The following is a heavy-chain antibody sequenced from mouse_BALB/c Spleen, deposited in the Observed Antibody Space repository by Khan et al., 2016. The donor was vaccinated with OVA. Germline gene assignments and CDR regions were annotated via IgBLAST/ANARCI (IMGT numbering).Heavy chain of an antibody. D-gene: IGHD2-14*01. CDR3: ARSLYYSYGYALDC. Sequence: EVQLQESGPGLVKPSQSLSLTCTVTGYSITSDYAWNWIRQFPGNKLEWVGYISSTGTTNYNPSLKSRISITRDTSKNQFFLQLKSVTTEDTATYYCARSLYYSYGYALDCWGRGTSVTVSS. V-gene: IGHV3-2*02. J-gene: IGHJ4*01. CDR2: ISSTGTT. CDR1: GYSITSDYA.